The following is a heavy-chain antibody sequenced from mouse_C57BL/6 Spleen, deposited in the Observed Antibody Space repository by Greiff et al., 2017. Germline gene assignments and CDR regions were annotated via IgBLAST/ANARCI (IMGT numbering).Heavy chain of an antibody. Sequence: EVKLMESGGGLVQPGGSLKLSCAASGFTFSDYGMAWVRQAPRKGPEWVAFISNLAYSIYYADTVTGRFTISRENAKNTLYLEMSSLRSEDTAMYYCARELGGVFAYWGQGTLVTVSA. V-gene: IGHV5-15*01. CDR2: ISNLAYSI. D-gene: IGHD4-1*01. J-gene: IGHJ3*01. CDR1: GFTFSDYG. CDR3: ARELGGVFAY.